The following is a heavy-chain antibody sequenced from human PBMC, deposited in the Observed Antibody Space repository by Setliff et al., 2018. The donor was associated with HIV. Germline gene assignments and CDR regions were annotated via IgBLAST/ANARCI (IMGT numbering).Heavy chain of an antibody. CDR3: VRGVQSPPHYSYYYMDV. CDR2: IIPILGVA. J-gene: IGHJ6*03. D-gene: IGHD3-3*01. CDR1: KRTFNSHT. Sequence: SVKVSCKASKRTFNSHTINWVRQAPGQGLDWMGRIIPILGVANYAQRFQGKVTITADKSTSTAYMELTSLRFDDTAMYYCVRGVQSPPHYSYYYMDVWGEGTMVTVSS. V-gene: IGHV1-69*02.